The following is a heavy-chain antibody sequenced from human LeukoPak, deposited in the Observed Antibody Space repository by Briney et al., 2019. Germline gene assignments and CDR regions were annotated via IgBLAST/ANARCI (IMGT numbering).Heavy chain of an antibody. V-gene: IGHV1-18*01. CDR2: INTYNGNT. CDR3: ASAQERVSGTGYFDP. J-gene: IGHJ5*02. D-gene: IGHD6-13*01. CDR1: GYSFTTDD. Sequence: ASVKVSCKASGYSFTTDDISWVRQAPGQGLEWMGWINTYNGNTNYVQKFQGRVTMTTDTSTSTAYMELRSLRFDDTAVYYCASAQERVSGTGYFDPWGQGTLVTVSS.